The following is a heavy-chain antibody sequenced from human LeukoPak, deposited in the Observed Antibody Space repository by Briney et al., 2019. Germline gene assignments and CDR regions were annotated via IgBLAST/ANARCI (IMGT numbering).Heavy chain of an antibody. CDR3: ARSIVGATIDY. CDR2: INHSGST. V-gene: IGHV4-34*01. CDR1: GGSFSGYY. J-gene: IGHJ4*02. Sequence: SDTLSLTCAVYGGSFSGYYWSWIRQPPGKGLEWIGEINHSGSTNYNPSLKSRVTISVDTSKNQFSLKLSSVTAADTAVYYCARSIVGATIDYWGQGTLVTVSS. D-gene: IGHD1-26*01.